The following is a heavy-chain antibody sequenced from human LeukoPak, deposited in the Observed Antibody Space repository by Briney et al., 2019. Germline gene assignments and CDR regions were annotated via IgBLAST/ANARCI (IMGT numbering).Heavy chain of an antibody. CDR2: ISSSSSYI. J-gene: IGHJ6*02. CDR3: ARGEGDWYYYGMDV. CDR1: GFTFSSYS. V-gene: IGHV3-21*01. D-gene: IGHD2-21*02. Sequence: GGSLRLSCAASGFTFSSYSMNWVRQAPGKGLEWVSSISSSSSYIYYADSVKGRFTISRDNAKNSLYLQMNSLRAEDTAVYYCARGEGDWYYYGMDVWGQGTTVTVSS.